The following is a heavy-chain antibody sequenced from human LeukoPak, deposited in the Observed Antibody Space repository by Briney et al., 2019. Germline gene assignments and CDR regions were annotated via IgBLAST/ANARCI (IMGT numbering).Heavy chain of an antibody. J-gene: IGHJ4*02. V-gene: IGHV3-23*01. D-gene: IGHD3-16*02. Sequence: GGSLRLSCAASGFTFSSYAMSWVRQAPGKGLEWVSAISGSGGSTYYADSVKGRFTISRDNSKNTLYLQMNSLRAEDMAVYYCAKVWTTFGGVIVPPASWGQGTLVTVSS. CDR1: GFTFSSYA. CDR3: AKVWTTFGGVIVPPAS. CDR2: ISGSGGST.